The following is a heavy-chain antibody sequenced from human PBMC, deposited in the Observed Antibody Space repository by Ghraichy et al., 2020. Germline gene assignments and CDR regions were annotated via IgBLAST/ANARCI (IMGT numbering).Heavy chain of an antibody. V-gene: IGHV1-3*01. Sequence: ASVKVSCKASGYTFSSYTMHWVRQAPGQRLEWMGWINAGNGDTKYSQKFQDRLTITRDTSASTAYMELSSLASEDTALYYCARSREPGIKVAVMFWGQGTLVTVSS. CDR1: GYTFSSYT. CDR2: INAGNGDT. D-gene: IGHD6-19*01. J-gene: IGHJ4*02. CDR3: ARSREPGIKVAVMF.